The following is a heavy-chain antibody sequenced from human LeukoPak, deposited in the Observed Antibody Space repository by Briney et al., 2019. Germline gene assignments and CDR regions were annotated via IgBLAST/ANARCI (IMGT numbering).Heavy chain of an antibody. V-gene: IGHV3-21*01. D-gene: IGHD2/OR15-2a*01. CDR2: ISSSSSYI. CDR3: ARDLSEYYYYGMDV. J-gene: IGHJ6*02. Sequence: LEWXSSISSSSSYIYYADSVKGRFTISRDNAKNSLYLQMNSLRAEDTAVYYCARDLSEYYYYGMDVWGQGTTVTVSS.